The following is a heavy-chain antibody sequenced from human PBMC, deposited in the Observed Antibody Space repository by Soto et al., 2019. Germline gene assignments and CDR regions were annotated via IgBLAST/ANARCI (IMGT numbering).Heavy chain of an antibody. CDR1: GFTFSTYA. CDR2: ISNDGNNG. J-gene: IGHJ4*02. Sequence: QVQLVESGGGVVQPGRSLRLSCAASGFTFSTYAMHWVRQAPGKGLEWVAVISNDGNNGYYADSVKGRFTISRDNSNNTLYLQMNSLRPEDTAVYYCAQRDINYFDYWGQGTLVTVSS. CDR3: AQRDINYFDY. V-gene: IGHV3-30-3*01.